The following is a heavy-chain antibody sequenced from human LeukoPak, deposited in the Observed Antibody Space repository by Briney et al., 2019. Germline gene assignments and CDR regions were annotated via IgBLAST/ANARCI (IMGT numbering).Heavy chain of an antibody. J-gene: IGHJ4*02. D-gene: IGHD6-19*01. CDR3: AREPSSGWYAGSVAGGDY. V-gene: IGHV3-21*01. CDR2: ISSSSSYI. CDR1: GFTFSSYS. Sequence: GGSLRLSCAASGFTFSSYSMNWVRQAPGKGLEWVSSISSSSSYIYYADSVKGRFTISRDNAKNSLYLQMNSLRAEDTAVYYCAREPSSGWYAGSVAGGDYWGQGTLGTVSS.